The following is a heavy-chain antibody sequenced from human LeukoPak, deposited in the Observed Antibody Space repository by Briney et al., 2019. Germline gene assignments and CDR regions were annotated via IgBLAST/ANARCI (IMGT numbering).Heavy chain of an antibody. D-gene: IGHD2-21*02. V-gene: IGHV3-30*02. CDR2: IRYDGSNK. CDR3: AKGAYCGGDCYSGYYYMDV. J-gene: IGHJ6*03. CDR1: GFTFSSYG. Sequence: PGGSLRLSCAASGFTFSSYGMHWVRQGPGKGLEWVAFIRYDGSNKYYADSVKGRFTISRDNSKNTLYLQMNSLRAEDTAVYYCAKGAYCGGDCYSGYYYMDVWGKGTTVTVSS.